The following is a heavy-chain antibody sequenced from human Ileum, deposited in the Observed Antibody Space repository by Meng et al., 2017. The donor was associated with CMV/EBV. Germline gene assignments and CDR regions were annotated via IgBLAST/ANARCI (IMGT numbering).Heavy chain of an antibody. V-gene: IGHV1-2*02. Sequence: ASVKVSCKASGYTFTGYYMHWVRQAPGQGLEWLGWMYPDTGGTKYAQNFQGRVTMTRDTSISTAYMELSSLRPDDTAVYFCASVYYNNYDPFDYWGQGTLVTVSS. CDR3: ASVYYNNYDPFDY. CDR1: GYTFTGYY. J-gene: IGHJ4*02. D-gene: IGHD3-16*01. CDR2: MYPDTGGT.